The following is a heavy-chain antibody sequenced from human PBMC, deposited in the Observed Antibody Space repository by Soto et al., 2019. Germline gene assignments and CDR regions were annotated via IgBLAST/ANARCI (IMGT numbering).Heavy chain of an antibody. CDR1: GFTFSSYG. CDR2: IWYDGSNK. D-gene: IGHD3-3*01. J-gene: IGHJ6*02. V-gene: IGHV3-33*01. Sequence: QVQLVESGGGVVQPGRSLRLSCAASGFTFSSYGMHWVRQAPGKGLEWVAVIWYDGSNKYYADSVKGRFTISRDNSKNTLYLQMNSLRAEDTAVYYCARDPPRVVIPYYYYYGMDVWGQGTTVTVSS. CDR3: ARDPPRVVIPYYYYYGMDV.